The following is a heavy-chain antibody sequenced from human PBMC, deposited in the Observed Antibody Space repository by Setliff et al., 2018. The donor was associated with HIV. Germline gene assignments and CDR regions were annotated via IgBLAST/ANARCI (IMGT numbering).Heavy chain of an antibody. D-gene: IGHD2-2*01. Sequence: SLTCTVSGVSVSSGGYYWSWIRQHPGKGLEWIGYVYYTGTSYFNPSLKSRITISVDTSKNHFSLKLGFVTAADTAVYYCARGESTTWDLAEYFQHWGHGTLVTVSS. CDR1: GVSVSSGGYY. CDR3: ARGESTTWDLAEYFQH. V-gene: IGHV4-31*03. CDR2: VYYTGTS. J-gene: IGHJ1*01.